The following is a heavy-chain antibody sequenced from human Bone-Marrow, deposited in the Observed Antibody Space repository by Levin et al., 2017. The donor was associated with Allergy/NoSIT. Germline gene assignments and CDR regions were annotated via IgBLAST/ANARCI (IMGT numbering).Heavy chain of an antibody. CDR3: ARDSGYDLDY. J-gene: IGHJ4*02. CDR1: GGSISSGGNY. Sequence: NPSETLSLTCTVSGGSISSGGNYWSWIRQHPGKGLEWIGYIYYSGSSYFNPSLKSRVSISVDTSKNQFSLKLTSVTAADTAVYYCARDSGYDLDYWGQGTLVTVSS. D-gene: IGHD5-12*01. CDR2: IYYSGSS. V-gene: IGHV4-31*03.